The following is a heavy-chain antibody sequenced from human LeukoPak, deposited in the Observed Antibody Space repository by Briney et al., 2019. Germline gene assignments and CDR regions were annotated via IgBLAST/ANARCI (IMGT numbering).Heavy chain of an antibody. Sequence: ASVKVSCKASGYTFTSYGISWVRQAPGQGLEWMGWISAYNGNTNYAQKLQGRVTMTTDTSTSTAYMELRSLRSDDTAVYYCARDPGNYYDSSGYSPYWGQGTLVTVSS. CDR1: GYTFTSYG. J-gene: IGHJ4*02. CDR3: ARDPGNYYDSSGYSPY. V-gene: IGHV1-18*01. CDR2: ISAYNGNT. D-gene: IGHD3-22*01.